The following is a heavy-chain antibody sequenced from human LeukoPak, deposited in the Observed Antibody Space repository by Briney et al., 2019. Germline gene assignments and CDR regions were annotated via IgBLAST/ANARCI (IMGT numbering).Heavy chain of an antibody. CDR1: GFTVSTNY. CDR2: IYGGGSS. CDR3: ARDGVESYCTSTSCPGVLDY. J-gene: IGHJ4*02. V-gene: IGHV3-66*01. D-gene: IGHD2-2*01. Sequence: GSLRLSCAVSGFTVSTNYMSWVRQAPGKGLEWVSVIYGGGSSYFVDSVKGRFIISRDNSKNTLYLQMNSLRAEDTAVYYCARDGVESYCTSTSCPGVLDYWGQGTLVTVSS.